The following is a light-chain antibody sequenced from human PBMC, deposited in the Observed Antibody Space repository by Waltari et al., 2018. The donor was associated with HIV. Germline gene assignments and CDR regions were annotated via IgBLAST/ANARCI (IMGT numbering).Light chain of an antibody. CDR3: QQLHTYPRT. CDR1: QGISTY. Sequence: DIQLTQSPSILSASVGDSVTITCRASQGISTYLAWYQQKPGKAPKLLIFLASTLQSGVPSRFSGSGSETDFTLIISSLQPEDFATYYCQQLHTYPRTFGQGTKVEIK. CDR2: LAS. J-gene: IGKJ1*01. V-gene: IGKV1-9*01.